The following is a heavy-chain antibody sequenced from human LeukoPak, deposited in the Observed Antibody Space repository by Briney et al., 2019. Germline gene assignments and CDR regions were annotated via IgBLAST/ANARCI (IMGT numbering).Heavy chain of an antibody. CDR1: GGTFSRYA. J-gene: IGHJ5*02. CDR2: IIPIFGTA. D-gene: IGHD1-26*01. V-gene: IGHV1-69*01. CDR3: ARDRNEWELLSDWFDP. Sequence: AASVKVSCKASGGTFSRYAISWVRQSPGQGLEWMGGIIPIFGTANYAQKFQGRVTITADESTSTAYMELSSLRSEDTAVYYCARDRNEWELLSDWFDPWGQGTLVTVSS.